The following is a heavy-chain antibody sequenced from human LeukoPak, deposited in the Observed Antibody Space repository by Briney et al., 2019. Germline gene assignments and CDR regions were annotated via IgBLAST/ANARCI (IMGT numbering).Heavy chain of an antibody. V-gene: IGHV6-1*01. CDR2: TYYRSKWYI. D-gene: IGHD5-12*01. CDR1: GCSVSSNSAA. J-gene: IGHJ4*02. Sequence: SQTLPLTCAISGCSVSSNSAAWNWIRQSPSRGLEWLGRTYYRSKWYIVYAVSVKSRMTINSDTSKNQFSLQLNSVTPDDTAVYYCARSQGATIYGFDSWGQGTPVTVSS. CDR3: ARSQGATIYGFDS.